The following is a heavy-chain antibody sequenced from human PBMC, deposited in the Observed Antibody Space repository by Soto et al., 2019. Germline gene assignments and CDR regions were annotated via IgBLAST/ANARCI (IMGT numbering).Heavy chain of an antibody. D-gene: IGHD6-19*01. CDR1: EFTVSSNY. J-gene: IGHJ5*02. Sequence: GGSVRLSGAASEFTVSSNYMSWVRQAPRKGLECVSVIYSGGSTYYADSVKVRFTISRDNSKNTLYLQMNSLRAEDMAVYYCARDYWDSSGGYGKDWFDPWGQGTLVTVSS. CDR3: ARDYWDSSGGYGKDWFDP. CDR2: IYSGGST. V-gene: IGHV3-66*01.